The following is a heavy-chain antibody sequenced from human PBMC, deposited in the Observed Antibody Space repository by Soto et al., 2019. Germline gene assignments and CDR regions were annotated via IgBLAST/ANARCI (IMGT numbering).Heavy chain of an antibody. D-gene: IGHD2-2*01. CDR3: ARVPAAIVMYNWFDP. J-gene: IGHJ5*02. Sequence: QVRLVQSGAEVKKPGASVKVSCKASGYTFTSYGISWVRQAPGQGLEWMGWISAYNGNTNYAQKLQGRVTMTTDTSTSTAYMELRSLRSDDTAVYYCARVPAAIVMYNWFDPWGQGTLVTVSS. CDR2: ISAYNGNT. CDR1: GYTFTSYG. V-gene: IGHV1-18*01.